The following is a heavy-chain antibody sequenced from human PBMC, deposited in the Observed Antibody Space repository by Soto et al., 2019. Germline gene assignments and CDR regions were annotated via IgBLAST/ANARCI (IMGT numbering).Heavy chain of an antibody. J-gene: IGHJ6*02. CDR2: INPSGGST. D-gene: IGHD6-13*01. Sequence: ASVKVSCKASGYTFTSYYMHWGRQAPGQGLEWMGIINPSGGSTSYAQKFQGRVTMTRDTSTSTVYMELSSLRSEDTAVYYCARDIAAAGIPTYYYYYGMDVWGQGTTVPVSS. CDR1: GYTFTSYY. CDR3: ARDIAAAGIPTYYYYYGMDV. V-gene: IGHV1-46*01.